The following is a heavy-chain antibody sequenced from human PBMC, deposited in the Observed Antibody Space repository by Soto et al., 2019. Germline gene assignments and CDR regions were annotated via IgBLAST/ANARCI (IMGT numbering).Heavy chain of an antibody. V-gene: IGHV1-8*02. CDR2: MNPNTGNT. CDR3: ARADRSGSRTYFFDY. D-gene: IGHD3-10*01. J-gene: IGHJ4*02. CDR1: GYTFTSYG. Sequence: QVPLVQSGAELKKPGASVRVSCKASGYTFTSYGVNWVRQAAGQGLEWMGWMNPNTGNTGYAQKFQGRATMTRDTSMSTAYLELSSLTSEDTAVYYCARADRSGSRTYFFDYWGQGTLVTVSS.